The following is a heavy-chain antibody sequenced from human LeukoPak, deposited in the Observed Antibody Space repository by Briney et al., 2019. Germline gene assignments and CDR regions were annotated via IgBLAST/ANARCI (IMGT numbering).Heavy chain of an antibody. V-gene: IGHV3-30*02. D-gene: IGHD3-10*01. CDR2: IRYDGSNK. J-gene: IGHJ4*02. CDR3: AKDMAAHVRGVRFDY. CDR1: GFTFSSYG. Sequence: GGSLRLSCAASGFTFSSYGMHWVRQAPGKGLEWVAFIRYDGSNKYYADSVKGRFTISRDNSKNTLYLQMNSLRAEDTALYYCAKDMAAHVRGVRFDYWGQGTLVTVSS.